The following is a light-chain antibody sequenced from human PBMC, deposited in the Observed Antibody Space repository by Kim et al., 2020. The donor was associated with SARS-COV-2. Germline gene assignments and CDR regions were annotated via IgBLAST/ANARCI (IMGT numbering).Light chain of an antibody. CDR1: QSISSY. Sequence: DIQMTQSPSSLSASVGDRVTITCRASQSISSYLNWYQQKPGKAPRLLIYAASSLQSGVPSRFSGRGSGTDFTLTISSLQPEDFATYYCQQSYSFPRTFGKGTKVDIK. J-gene: IGKJ1*01. CDR2: AAS. V-gene: IGKV1-39*01. CDR3: QQSYSFPRT.